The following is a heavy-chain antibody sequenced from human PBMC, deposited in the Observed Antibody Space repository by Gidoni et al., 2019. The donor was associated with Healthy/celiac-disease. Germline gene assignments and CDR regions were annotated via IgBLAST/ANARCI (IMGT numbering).Heavy chain of an antibody. Sequence: QVQLVQSGAEVKKPGASVKVSCKASGYTFTRYDINWVRQATGQGLEWMGWMNPNSGNTGYAQKFQGRVTMTRNTSISTAYMELSSLRSEDTAVYYCARVSEEVYSGSYYGFNYWGQGTLVTVSS. CDR3: ARVSEEVYSGSYYGFNY. CDR2: MNPNSGNT. CDR1: GYTFTRYD. J-gene: IGHJ4*02. V-gene: IGHV1-8*01. D-gene: IGHD1-26*01.